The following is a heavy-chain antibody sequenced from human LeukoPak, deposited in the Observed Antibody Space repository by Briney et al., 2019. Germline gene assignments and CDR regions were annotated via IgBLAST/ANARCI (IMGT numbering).Heavy chain of an antibody. V-gene: IGHV4-59*08. CDR3: ARRKPAATGHEVDS. CDR1: GGSFSTYF. Sequence: SETLSLTCSVSGGSFSTYFWTWIRQPPGKGLEWIGYVYFTGSGGGTTYYNPSLERRVTISVDASKSQFSLTLTSVTAADTAVYYCARRKPAATGHEVDSWGQGTLVTVSS. D-gene: IGHD6-13*01. J-gene: IGHJ4*02. CDR2: VYFTGSGGGTT.